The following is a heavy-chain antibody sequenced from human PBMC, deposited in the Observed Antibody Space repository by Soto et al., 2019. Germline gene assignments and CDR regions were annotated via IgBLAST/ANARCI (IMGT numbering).Heavy chain of an antibody. D-gene: IGHD6-13*01. J-gene: IGHJ6*02. CDR3: ARGGEYSSSWTYYYYGMDV. CDR1: GYTFTSYG. V-gene: IGHV1-18*04. Sequence: GASVKVSCKASGYTFTSYGISWVRQAPGQGLEWMGWISAYNGNTNYAQKLQGRVTMTTDTSTSTAYMELRSLRSDDTAVYYCARGGEYSSSWTYYYYGMDVWGQGTTVTVS. CDR2: ISAYNGNT.